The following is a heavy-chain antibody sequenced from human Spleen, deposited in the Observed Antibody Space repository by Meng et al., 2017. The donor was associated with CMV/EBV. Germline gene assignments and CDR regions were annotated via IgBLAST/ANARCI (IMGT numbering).Heavy chain of an antibody. Sequence: QVQLVQSGAEVKKPGASVKVSCKASGYTFTSYAMHWVRQAPGQRLEWMGWINAGNGNTKYSQKFQGRVTITRDTSASTAYMELSSLRSEDTAVYCCARGLGSSGTPPDYWGQGTLVTVSS. J-gene: IGHJ4*02. CDR2: INAGNGNT. D-gene: IGHD6-25*01. CDR3: ARGLGSSGTPPDY. V-gene: IGHV1-3*01. CDR1: GYTFTSYA.